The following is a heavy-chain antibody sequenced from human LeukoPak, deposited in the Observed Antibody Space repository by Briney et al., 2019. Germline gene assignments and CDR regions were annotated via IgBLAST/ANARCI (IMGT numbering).Heavy chain of an antibody. CDR1: GFTFSSYA. J-gene: IGHJ4*02. D-gene: IGHD6-19*01. V-gene: IGHV3-74*01. CDR3: TRVVGSGWSFDH. Sequence: GGSLRLSCAASGFTFSSYAMHWVRQGPGKGLAWVSRINSDGSSTSYADSVKGRFTISRDNAKNTLYLQMNSLRAEDTAVYYCTRVVGSGWSFDHWGQGTLVTVSS. CDR2: INSDGSST.